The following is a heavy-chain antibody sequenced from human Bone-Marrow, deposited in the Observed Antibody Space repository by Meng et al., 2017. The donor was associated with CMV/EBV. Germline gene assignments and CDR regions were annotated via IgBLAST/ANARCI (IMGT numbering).Heavy chain of an antibody. CDR2: IYSGGST. Sequence: GGSLRLSCAASGFTVSSNYMSWVRQAPGKGLEWVSVIYSGGSTYYADSVKGRFTISRDNSKNTLYLQMNSLRAEDTAVYYCARDFSGSYYFDYWGQGTLVTVSS. CDR1: GFTVSSNY. CDR3: ARDFSGSYYFDY. J-gene: IGHJ4*02. D-gene: IGHD1-26*01. V-gene: IGHV3-66*02.